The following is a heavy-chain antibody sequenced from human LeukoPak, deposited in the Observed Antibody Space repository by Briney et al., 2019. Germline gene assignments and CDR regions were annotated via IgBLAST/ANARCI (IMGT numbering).Heavy chain of an antibody. CDR2: ISTSGLTK. Sequence: GGSLRLSCAASGFTFSTYDMNWVRQAPGKGLEWVSYISTSGLTKYYADSAKGRFTVSRDNAKNSLYLQMNNLRAEDTAVYYCARGLVGSPWGQGTLVTVSS. CDR1: GFTFSTYD. D-gene: IGHD3-9*01. V-gene: IGHV3-48*03. J-gene: IGHJ5*02. CDR3: ARGLVGSP.